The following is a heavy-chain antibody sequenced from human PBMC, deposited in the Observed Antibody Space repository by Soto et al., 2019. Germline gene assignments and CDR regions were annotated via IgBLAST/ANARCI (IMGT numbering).Heavy chain of an antibody. Sequence: GGSLRLSCAASGFTFSSYWMHWVRQAPGKGLVRVSRINSDGSSTSYADSVKGRFTISRDNAKNTLYLQMNSLRAEDTAVYYCARVPRYQLLWEDWFDPWGQGTLVTVSS. V-gene: IGHV3-74*01. J-gene: IGHJ5*02. CDR1: GFTFSSYW. CDR2: INSDGSST. CDR3: ARVPRYQLLWEDWFDP. D-gene: IGHD2-2*01.